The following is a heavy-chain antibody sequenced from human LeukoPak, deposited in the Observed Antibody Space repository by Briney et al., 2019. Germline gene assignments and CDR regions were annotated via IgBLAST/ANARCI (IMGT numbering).Heavy chain of an antibody. D-gene: IGHD3-10*01. V-gene: IGHV1-8*02. J-gene: IGHJ5*02. CDR1: GYTFTGYY. CDR3: ARGFDYYGSGGNWFDP. Sequence: ASVKVSCKASGYTFTGYYMHWVRQATGQGLEWMGWMNPNSGNTGYAQKFQGRVTMTRNTSISTAYMELSSLRSEDTAVYYCARGFDYYGSGGNWFDPWGQGTLVTVSS. CDR2: MNPNSGNT.